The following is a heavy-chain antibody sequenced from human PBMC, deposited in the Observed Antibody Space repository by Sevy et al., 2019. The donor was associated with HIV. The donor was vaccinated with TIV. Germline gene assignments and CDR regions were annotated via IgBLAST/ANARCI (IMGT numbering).Heavy chain of an antibody. CDR1: GFTFTYAW. Sequence: GGSLRLSCAASGFTFTYAWMSWVRQAPGKGLEWVGRIKSRADGGTIDYAAPVKGRFTISRDDSKNPLYLQMNSLKTEETAVYYCSTDPIILLLVTDGMDVWGQGTTVTVSS. CDR2: IKSRADGGTI. CDR3: STDPIILLLVTDGMDV. D-gene: IGHD2-8*01. J-gene: IGHJ6*02. V-gene: IGHV3-15*01.